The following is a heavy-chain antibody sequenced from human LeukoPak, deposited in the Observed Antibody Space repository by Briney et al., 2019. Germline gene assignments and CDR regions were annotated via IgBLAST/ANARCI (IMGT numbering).Heavy chain of an antibody. D-gene: IGHD2-21*01. CDR1: GFTVSSNY. V-gene: IGHV3-66*01. CDR2: IYSGGST. CDR3: ATTPGILSDFDY. J-gene: IGHJ4*02. Sequence: GGSLRLSCAASGFTVSSNYMSWVRQAPGKGLEWVSVIYSGGSTYYADSVKGRFTISRDNSKNTLYLQMNSLRAGDTAVYYCATTPGILSDFDYWGQGTLVTVSS.